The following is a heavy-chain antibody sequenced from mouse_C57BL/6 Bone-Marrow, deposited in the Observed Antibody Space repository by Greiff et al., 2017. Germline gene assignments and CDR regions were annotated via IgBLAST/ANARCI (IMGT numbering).Heavy chain of an antibody. Sequence: VQLQQPGAELVKPGASVKLSCKASGYTFTDYEMHWVKQTPVHGLEWIGAIDPETGGTAYNQKFKGKAILTADKSSSTAYMELRSLTSEDSAVYYCTRGIYYYGSFDYWGQGTTLTVSS. J-gene: IGHJ2*01. CDR1: GYTFTDYE. D-gene: IGHD1-1*01. CDR3: TRGIYYYGSFDY. V-gene: IGHV1-15*01. CDR2: IDPETGGT.